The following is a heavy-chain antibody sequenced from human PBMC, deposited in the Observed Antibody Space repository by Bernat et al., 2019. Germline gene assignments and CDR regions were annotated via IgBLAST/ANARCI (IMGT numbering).Heavy chain of an antibody. CDR2: ISYDGSNK. V-gene: IGHV3-30*18. D-gene: IGHD3-16*02. Sequence: QVQLVESGGGVVQPGRSLRLSCAASGFTFSSYGMHWVRQAPGKGLEWVAVISYDGSNKYYADSVKGRFTISRDNSKNTLYMQMNSLRAEDTAVYYCAKDKGRGMITFGGVIVKGGYFDYWGQGTLVTVSS. CDR3: AKDKGRGMITFGGVIVKGGYFDY. CDR1: GFTFSSYG. J-gene: IGHJ4*02.